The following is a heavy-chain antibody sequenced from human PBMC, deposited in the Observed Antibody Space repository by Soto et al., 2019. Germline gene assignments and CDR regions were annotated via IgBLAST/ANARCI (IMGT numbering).Heavy chain of an antibody. CDR1: GFTFSSYG. Sequence: GWSLRLSCAASGFTFSSYGVSWFRQSPGKGLEWVSAISGSGGSTYYADSVKGRFTISRDNSKNTLYLQMNSLRAEDTAVYYCAKAPSYGSGSYYNAGDPSGRTAPRFDPWGEGTLVTVSS. CDR2: ISGSGGST. D-gene: IGHD3-10*01. J-gene: IGHJ5*02. CDR3: AKAPSYGSGSYYNAGDPSGRTAPRFDP. V-gene: IGHV3-23*01.